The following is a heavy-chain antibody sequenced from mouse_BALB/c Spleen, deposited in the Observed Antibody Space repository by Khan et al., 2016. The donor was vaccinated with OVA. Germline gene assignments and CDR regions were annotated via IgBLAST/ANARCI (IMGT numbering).Heavy chain of an antibody. J-gene: IGHJ4*01. CDR1: GFTFSSYG. Sequence: EVELVESGGGLVQPGGSLKLSCAASGFTFSSYGMSWVRQTPDKRLELVATINSNGGISYYPDSVKGRFTISSDNAKNTLYLHMTILKSEDTAMYYCTRGLYDGYYYYYGMDYWGQGTSVTVSS. D-gene: IGHD2-3*01. V-gene: IGHV5-6-3*01. CDR3: TRGLYDGYYYYYGMDY. CDR2: INSNGGIS.